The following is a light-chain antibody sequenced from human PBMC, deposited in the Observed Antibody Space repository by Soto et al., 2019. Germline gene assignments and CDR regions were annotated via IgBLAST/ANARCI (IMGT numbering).Light chain of an antibody. J-gene: IGKJ5*01. CDR1: QSVSSSY. Sequence: EIVLTQSPGTLSLSPGERATLSCRASQSVSSSYLAWYQQKPGQAPRLLIYAASSRATGIPDRFSGSGSGTDFTLTISRLEPEDFAVYYCQQYNNWPITFGQGTRLEIK. CDR3: QQYNNWPIT. V-gene: IGKV3-20*01. CDR2: AAS.